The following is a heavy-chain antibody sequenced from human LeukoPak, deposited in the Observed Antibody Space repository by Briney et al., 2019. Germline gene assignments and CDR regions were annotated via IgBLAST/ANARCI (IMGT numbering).Heavy chain of an antibody. CDR3: ARSRVDLDVGFHYYMDV. CDR1: GFTFSSYS. D-gene: IGHD3-3*01. CDR2: ISSSSSSI. V-gene: IGHV3-48*01. J-gene: IGHJ6*03. Sequence: GGSLRLSCAASGFTFSSYSMNWVRQAPGKGLGWVSYISSSSSSIYYADSVKGRFTISRDNAKNSLYLQMNSLRVEDTAVYYCARSRVDLDVGFHYYMDVWDKGTTVTVSS.